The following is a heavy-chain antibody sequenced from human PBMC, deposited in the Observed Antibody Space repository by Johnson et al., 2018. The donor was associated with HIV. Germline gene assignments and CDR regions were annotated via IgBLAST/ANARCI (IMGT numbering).Heavy chain of an antibody. D-gene: IGHD6-13*01. CDR2: INWNGGST. CDR1: GFTFDDYA. V-gene: IGHV3-20*04. Sequence: VQLVESGGGLVQPGRSLRLSCAASGFTFDDYAMHWVRQAPGKGLEWVSGINWNGGSTGYADSVKGRFTISRDNAKNSLYLQMNSLRAEDTAIYYCARDGDSQQLPLGDAFDVWGQGTMVTISS. J-gene: IGHJ3*01. CDR3: ARDGDSQQLPLGDAFDV.